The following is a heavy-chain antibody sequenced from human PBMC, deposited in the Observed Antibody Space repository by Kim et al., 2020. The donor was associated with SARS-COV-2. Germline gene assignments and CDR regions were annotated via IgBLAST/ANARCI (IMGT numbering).Heavy chain of an antibody. CDR1: GGSFSGYY. CDR2: INHSGST. CDR3: ARGGFNNRITIFGVVTPYSYYGMDV. Sequence: SETLSLTCAVYGGSFSGYYWSWIRQPPGKGLEWIGEINHSGSTNYNPSLKSRVTISVDTSKNQFSLKLSSVTAADTAVYYCARGGFNNRITIFGVVTPYSYYGMDVWGQGTTVTVSS. D-gene: IGHD3-3*01. J-gene: IGHJ6*02. V-gene: IGHV4-34*01.